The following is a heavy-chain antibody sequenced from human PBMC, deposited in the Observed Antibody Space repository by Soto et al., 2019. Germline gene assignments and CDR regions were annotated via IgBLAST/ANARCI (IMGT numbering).Heavy chain of an antibody. J-gene: IGHJ4*02. Sequence: QVQLVQSGAEVKKPGSSVKVSCKASGGTFSSYTISWVRQAPGQGLEWMGRIIPILGIANYAQKFQGRVTITADKSTSTAYRELSSLRSEDTAVYYCARELDSSGIDYWGQGTLVTVSS. CDR2: IIPILGIA. CDR3: ARELDSSGIDY. V-gene: IGHV1-69*08. D-gene: IGHD3-22*01. CDR1: GGTFSSYT.